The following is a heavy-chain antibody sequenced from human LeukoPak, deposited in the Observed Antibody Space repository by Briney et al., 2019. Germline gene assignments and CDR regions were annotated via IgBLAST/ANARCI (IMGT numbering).Heavy chain of an antibody. J-gene: IGHJ4*02. Sequence: ASVKVSCKASGGTFISYAISWVRQARGQGLEWMGGIIPIFGTANYAQKFQGRVTITTDESTSTAYMELSSLRSEDTAVYYCARGLGIADNFDYWGQGTLVTVSS. CDR3: ARGLGIADNFDY. CDR2: IIPIFGTA. V-gene: IGHV1-69*05. CDR1: GGTFISYA. D-gene: IGHD6-13*01.